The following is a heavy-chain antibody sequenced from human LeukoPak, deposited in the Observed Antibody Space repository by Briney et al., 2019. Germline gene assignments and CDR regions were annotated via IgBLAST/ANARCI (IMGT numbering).Heavy chain of an antibody. D-gene: IGHD3-22*01. Sequence: PSETLSLTCAVSGGSISSGGYSWSWIRQPPGKGLEWIGYIYHSGSTYYNPSLKSRVTISVDTSKNQFSLKLSSVTAADTAVYYCARSKGTMIVVHGYYFDYWGQGTLVTVSS. CDR3: ARSKGTMIVVHGYYFDY. V-gene: IGHV4-30-2*02. CDR1: GGSISSGGYS. J-gene: IGHJ4*02. CDR2: IYHSGST.